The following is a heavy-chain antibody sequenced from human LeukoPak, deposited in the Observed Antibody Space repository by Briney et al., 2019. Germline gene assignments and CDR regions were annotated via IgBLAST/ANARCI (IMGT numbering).Heavy chain of an antibody. D-gene: IGHD1-1*01. J-gene: IGHJ4*02. Sequence: SVKVSCKASGGTFSSYAISWVRQAPGQGLEWMGGIIPIFGTANYAQKFQGRVTITADESTSTAYMELSSLRSEDTAVYYCARELADPTGTTLDIDYWGQGTLVTVSS. V-gene: IGHV1-69*01. CDR3: ARELADPTGTTLDIDY. CDR1: GGTFSSYA. CDR2: IIPIFGTA.